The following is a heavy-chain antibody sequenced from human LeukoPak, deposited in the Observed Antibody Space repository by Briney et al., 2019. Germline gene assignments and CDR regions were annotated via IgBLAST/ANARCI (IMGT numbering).Heavy chain of an antibody. CDR3: APQRRSYMDV. D-gene: IGHD5-24*01. V-gene: IGHV4-39*01. CDR1: GGSISSSSYY. Sequence: SETLSLTCTVSGGSISSSSYYWGWIRQPPGKGLEWIGSIYYSGSTYYNPSLKSRVTISVDTSKNQFSLKLSSVTAADTAVYYCAPQRRSYMDVWGKGTTVTISS. CDR2: IYYSGST. J-gene: IGHJ6*03.